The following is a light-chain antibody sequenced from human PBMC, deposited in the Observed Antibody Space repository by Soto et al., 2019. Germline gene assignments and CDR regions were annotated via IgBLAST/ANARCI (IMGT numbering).Light chain of an antibody. Sequence: DIQMTQSPSTLSASVGDRVTITCRASQSISTWLAWYQQKPGKAPKLLIYKASSLEGGVPSRFSGSGSGTEFTLTISSLQPDDFATYYCQQYLSYSIRAFGQGTKVEIK. CDR1: QSISTW. J-gene: IGKJ1*01. CDR2: KAS. V-gene: IGKV1-5*03. CDR3: QQYLSYSIRA.